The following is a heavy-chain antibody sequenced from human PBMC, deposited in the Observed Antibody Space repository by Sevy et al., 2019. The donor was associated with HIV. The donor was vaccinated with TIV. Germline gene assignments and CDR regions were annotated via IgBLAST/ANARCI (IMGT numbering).Heavy chain of an antibody. J-gene: IGHJ4*02. Sequence: SETLSLTCSVSGGSINSADYYWSWIRQPPGKALEWIGYIYYSGTTYYNPSLEGRVSISMDTSKAQFSLSLRSVTTADTAMYFCARDHRGPLEGWGQGTLVTVSS. V-gene: IGHV4-30-4*01. D-gene: IGHD3-10*01. CDR2: IYYSGTT. CDR3: ARDHRGPLEG. CDR1: GGSINSADYY.